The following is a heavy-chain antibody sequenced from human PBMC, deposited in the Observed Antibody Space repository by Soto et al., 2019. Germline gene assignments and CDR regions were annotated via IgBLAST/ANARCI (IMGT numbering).Heavy chain of an antibody. CDR1: GYTFTSYY. J-gene: IGHJ6*02. V-gene: IGHV1-46*01. CDR2: INPSGGST. D-gene: IGHD6-6*01. Sequence: ASVKVSCKASGYTFTSYYMHWVRQAPGQGLEWMGIINPSGGSTSYAQKFQGRVTMTRDTSTSTVYMELSSLRSEDTAVYYCARDSPSMSIAAHAYYYYGMDVWGQGTTVTVSS. CDR3: ARDSPSMSIAAHAYYYYGMDV.